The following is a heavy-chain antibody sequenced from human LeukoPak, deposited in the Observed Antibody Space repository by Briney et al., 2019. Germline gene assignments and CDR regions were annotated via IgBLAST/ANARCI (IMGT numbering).Heavy chain of an antibody. J-gene: IGHJ4*02. Sequence: ASVKVSCKASGYTFTSYGISWVRQAPGQGLEWMGWISAYNGNTNYAQKLQGRVTMTTDTSTSTAYMELRSLRSDDTAVYYCASTKYDFWSGYHFDYWGQGTLVTVSS. D-gene: IGHD3-3*01. V-gene: IGHV1-18*01. CDR2: ISAYNGNT. CDR3: ASTKYDFWSGYHFDY. CDR1: GYTFTSYG.